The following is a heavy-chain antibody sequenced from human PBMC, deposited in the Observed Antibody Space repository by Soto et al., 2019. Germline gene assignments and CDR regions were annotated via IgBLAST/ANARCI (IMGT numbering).Heavy chain of an antibody. Sequence: QVQLVQSGAEVKKPGASVKVSCKASGYTFTSYAMHWVRQAPGQRLEWMGWINAGNGNTKYSQKFQGRVTITRDTSASTAYMDLSSLRSEDTAVYYCARAPSSGWYGGDYFDYWGQGTLVTVSS. V-gene: IGHV1-3*01. D-gene: IGHD6-19*01. CDR2: INAGNGNT. CDR3: ARAPSSGWYGGDYFDY. CDR1: GYTFTSYA. J-gene: IGHJ4*02.